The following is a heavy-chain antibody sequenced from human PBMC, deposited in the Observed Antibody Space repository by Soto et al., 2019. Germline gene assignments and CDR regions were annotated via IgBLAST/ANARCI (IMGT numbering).Heavy chain of an antibody. Sequence: QVQLQESGPGLVKPSGTLSLTCAVSGGSVTNDNWWSWVRQPPGKGLEWIGEIYHSGRTTYNPSHNKRVTKSIDNSNNQSSLKLNSVTAADTAVYYWAPGGGGGNYWGQGTLVTVSS. CDR2: IYHSGRT. D-gene: IGHD3-16*01. J-gene: IGHJ4*02. CDR3: APGGGGGNY. V-gene: IGHV4-4*02. CDR1: GGSVTNDNW.